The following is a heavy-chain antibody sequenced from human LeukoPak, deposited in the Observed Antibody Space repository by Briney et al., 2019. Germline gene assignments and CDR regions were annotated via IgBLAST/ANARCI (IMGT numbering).Heavy chain of an antibody. V-gene: IGHV3-53*01. J-gene: IGHJ3*01. CDR1: GFAVSSIY. CDR2: VYSDGSI. CDR3: ARDRHRYRGINGDGDAFDV. Sequence: GGSLRLSCDACGFAVSSIYVRWVGQAPGEGVEWGSIVYSDGSIFHADSVKGRFTMSRDISRNTLDLQMNSLRVEDTAVYFCARDRHRYRGINGDGDAFDVWGQGTMVTVSS. D-gene: IGHD5-12*01.